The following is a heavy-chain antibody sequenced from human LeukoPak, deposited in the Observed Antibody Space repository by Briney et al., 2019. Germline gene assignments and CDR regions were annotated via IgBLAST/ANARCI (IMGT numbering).Heavy chain of an antibody. CDR1: GFTFSSYA. V-gene: IGHV3-23*01. Sequence: HAGGSLRLSCAASGFTFSSYAMTWVRQAPGKGLDWVSGISGSGGDTYYADSVKGRFTVSRDNSKNTLYLQMNSLRAEDTAVYYCAKMARYSSSWADCWGQGTLVTVSS. J-gene: IGHJ4*02. CDR3: AKMARYSSSWADC. CDR2: ISGSGGDT. D-gene: IGHD6-13*01.